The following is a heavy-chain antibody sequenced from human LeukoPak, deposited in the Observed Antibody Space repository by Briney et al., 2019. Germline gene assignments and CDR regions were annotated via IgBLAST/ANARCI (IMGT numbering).Heavy chain of an antibody. D-gene: IGHD4-17*01. Sequence: GRSLRLSCAVSGFTFSSYAMHWVRQAPGKGLEWVAVISYDGSNKYYAGSVKGRFTISRDNSKNTLYLQMNSLRAENTAVYYCARDPASLRSYYYYYGMDVWGQGTTVTVSS. V-gene: IGHV3-30-3*01. CDR1: GFTFSSYA. CDR2: ISYDGSNK. J-gene: IGHJ6*02. CDR3: ARDPASLRSYYYYYGMDV.